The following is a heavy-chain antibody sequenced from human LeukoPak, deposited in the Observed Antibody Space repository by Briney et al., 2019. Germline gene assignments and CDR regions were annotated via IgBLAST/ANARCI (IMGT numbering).Heavy chain of an antibody. CDR3: ARSRSDFWSGYYIFWFDP. CDR1: GGSISSSNW. Sequence: PSETLSLTCAVSGGSISSSNWWSWVRQPPGKGLEWIGEIYHSGSTNYNPSLKSRVTISVDKSKNQFSLELNSVTAADTAVYYCARSRSDFWSGYYIFWFDPWGQGTLVTVSS. J-gene: IGHJ5*02. V-gene: IGHV4-4*02. D-gene: IGHD3-3*01. CDR2: IYHSGST.